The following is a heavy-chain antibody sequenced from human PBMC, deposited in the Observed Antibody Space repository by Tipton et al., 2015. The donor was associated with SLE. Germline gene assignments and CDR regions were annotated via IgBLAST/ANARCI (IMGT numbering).Heavy chain of an antibody. Sequence: TLSLTCTVSGGSISSSSYYWGWILQPPGKGLEWIGTIYYHGSTYYNPSLKSRVTISVDTSKNQFSLKLSSVTAADTAVYYCAKGSEYGDFDYWGQGTLVTVSS. CDR2: IYYHGST. J-gene: IGHJ4*02. CDR1: GGSISSSSYY. V-gene: IGHV4-39*07. D-gene: IGHD2/OR15-2a*01. CDR3: AKGSEYGDFDY.